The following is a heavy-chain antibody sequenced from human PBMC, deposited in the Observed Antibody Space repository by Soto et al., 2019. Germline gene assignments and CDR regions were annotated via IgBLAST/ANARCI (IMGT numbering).Heavy chain of an antibody. CDR3: ARSKSGSGYDLLTCGMDV. J-gene: IGHJ6*02. V-gene: IGHV1-69*13. Sequence: SVKVSCKASGGTFSSYAISWVRQAPGQGLEWMGGIIPIFGTANYAQKFQGRVTITADESTSTAYMELSSLRSEDTAVYYCARSKSGSGYDLLTCGMDVWGQGTTVTVSS. D-gene: IGHD5-12*01. CDR2: IIPIFGTA. CDR1: GGTFSSYA.